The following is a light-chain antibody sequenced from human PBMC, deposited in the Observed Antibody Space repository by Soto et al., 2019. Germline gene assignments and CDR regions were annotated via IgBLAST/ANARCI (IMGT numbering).Light chain of an antibody. CDR1: QGISR. J-gene: IGKJ4*01. V-gene: IGKV1-12*01. Sequence: DIQMTQSPSSMSASVGDRVTITCRTSQGISRLAWYQQRPGKAPRLLIYAASSLQSGVPSRFSGSGSGTDFTLTISSLQPEDFATYYCQPANSFPLTFGEGTKVEIK. CDR2: AAS. CDR3: QPANSFPLT.